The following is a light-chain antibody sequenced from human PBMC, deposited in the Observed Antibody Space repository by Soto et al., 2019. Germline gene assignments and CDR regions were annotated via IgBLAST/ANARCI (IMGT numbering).Light chain of an antibody. V-gene: IGLV2-8*01. CDR3: TSYAGSNYVV. CDR2: EVY. J-gene: IGLJ2*01. CDR1: SSDGGGYNY. Sequence: QSVLTQPPSASGSPGQSVTISCTGTSSDGGGYNYVSWYQEHPGKAPKLIIYEVYKRPSGVPDRFSGSKSGNTASLTVSRLQAEDEADYYCTSYAGSNYVVFGGGTKVTVL.